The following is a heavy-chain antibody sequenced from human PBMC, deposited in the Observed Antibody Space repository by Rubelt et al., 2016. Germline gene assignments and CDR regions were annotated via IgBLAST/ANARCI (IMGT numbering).Heavy chain of an antibody. D-gene: IGHD4-17*01. CDR1: GFIFSTYW. V-gene: IGHV3-7*03. CDR2: IRQDGNEK. Sequence: GGSLRLSCSASGFIFSTYWMTWVRQAPGKGLEWVANIRQDGNEKYYVDSVKGRFTISRDNAQNSLYVQMNSLRADDTALYYCASGEASGDDYGDYWGQGTLVTVSS. CDR3: ASGEASGDDYGDY. J-gene: IGHJ4*02.